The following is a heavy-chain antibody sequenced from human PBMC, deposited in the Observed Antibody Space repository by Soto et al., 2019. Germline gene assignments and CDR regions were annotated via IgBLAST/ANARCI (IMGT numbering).Heavy chain of an antibody. CDR2: INPSGDIT. CDR1: GLTFSRYA. V-gene: IGHV3-23*01. J-gene: IGHJ4*02. CDR3: AKRLKPSAFTTYYFDY. D-gene: IGHD3-22*01. Sequence: EEQLLESGGGLVQPGGSLRLSCAASGLTFSRYAMSWVRQAPGKGLEWVSIINPSGDITYYGDSVKGRFTISRDNSKNTLSLQMNSLRSEDTAVYYCAKRLKPSAFTTYYFDYRGQGTLVPLSS.